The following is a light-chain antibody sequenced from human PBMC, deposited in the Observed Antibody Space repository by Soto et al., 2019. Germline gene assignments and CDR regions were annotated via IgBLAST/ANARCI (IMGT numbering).Light chain of an antibody. Sequence: QSALTQPPSVSGSPGQSVTISCTGTSTDFVSYTRVSWYQQPPDTAPKLIIYEASNRPSGVPDRFSGSKSGNTASLTISGLQAADEADYYCSLYTSENTYVFGTGTKLTVL. J-gene: IGLJ1*01. V-gene: IGLV2-18*01. CDR1: STDFVSYTR. CDR2: EAS. CDR3: SLYTSENTYV.